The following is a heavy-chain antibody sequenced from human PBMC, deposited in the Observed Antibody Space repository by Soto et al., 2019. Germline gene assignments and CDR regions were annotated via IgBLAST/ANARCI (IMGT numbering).Heavy chain of an antibody. CDR1: EFTFSIFD. V-gene: IGHV3-23*01. D-gene: IGHD5-12*01. CDR3: IKGGWLDY. J-gene: IGHJ4*02. CDR2: ISDSDDRT. Sequence: EVHLLESGGGLVQPGGSLRLSCAASEFTFSIFDMSWVRQAPGKWLEWVSIISDSDDRTYYAGSVRGRSAMSRDNSKNTVYLQMERLRAEDTAVYYCIKGGWLDYWGQGTLVTVYS.